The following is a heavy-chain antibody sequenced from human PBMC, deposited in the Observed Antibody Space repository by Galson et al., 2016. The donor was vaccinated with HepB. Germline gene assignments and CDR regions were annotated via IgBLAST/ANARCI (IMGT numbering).Heavy chain of an antibody. CDR2: IYHTGTT. CDR3: ARAQSVAGSGIYFNY. J-gene: IGHJ4*02. Sequence: SETLSLTCAVSGGSISSYSWWSWVRQPPGQGLEWIGEIYHTGTTNYNPSLKSRVTISVDKSKNQFSLKLSSVTAADTAVYYCARAQSVAGSGIYFNYWGQGSLVTVSS. V-gene: IGHV4-4*02. CDR1: GGSISSYSW. D-gene: IGHD6-19*01.